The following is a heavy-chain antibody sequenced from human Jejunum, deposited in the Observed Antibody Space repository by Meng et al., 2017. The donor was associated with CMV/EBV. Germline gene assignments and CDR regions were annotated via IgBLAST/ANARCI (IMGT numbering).Heavy chain of an antibody. V-gene: IGHV3-30*02. J-gene: IGHJ6*02. CDR2: TRYDGINK. CDR1: GFTFSHDA. Sequence: GFTFSHDAMPWVRQAPGKGLEWVAFTRYDGINKYYAASVKGRFTISKDFSKNTLYLQMNSLRVEDTAIYYCAKDRGSGGNGYGMDVWGRGTTVTVSS. CDR3: AKDRGSGGNGYGMDV. D-gene: IGHD2-15*01.